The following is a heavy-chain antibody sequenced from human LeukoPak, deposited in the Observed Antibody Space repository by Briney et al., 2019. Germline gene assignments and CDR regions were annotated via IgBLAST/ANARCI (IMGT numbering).Heavy chain of an antibody. Sequence: SVKVSCKASGGTFSSYAISWLRQAPGQGLEWMGGTIPIFGTANYAQKFQGRVTITADESTSTAYMELSSVRSEDTAVYYCARSYCSSTSCYFDYWGQGTLVTVSS. D-gene: IGHD2-2*01. CDR1: GGTFSSYA. CDR2: TIPIFGTA. J-gene: IGHJ4*02. CDR3: ARSYCSSTSCYFDY. V-gene: IGHV1-69*13.